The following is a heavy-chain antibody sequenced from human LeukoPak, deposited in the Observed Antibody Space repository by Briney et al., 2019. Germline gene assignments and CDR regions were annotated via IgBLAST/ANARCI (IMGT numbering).Heavy chain of an antibody. CDR3: AKSGYGFGYGWDVDV. J-gene: IGHJ6*04. D-gene: IGHD5-18*01. CDR2: INPNSGGT. CDR1: GYPFTAYF. V-gene: IGHV1-2*02. Sequence: GSVTVSCRASGYPFTAYFIYWVRQAPGQGLEWMGWINPNSGGTNSAQKFQDRVTMTRDTSISTVYMELSSLRSDDTAVYYCAKSGYGFGYGWDVDVWGKGTMVTVSS.